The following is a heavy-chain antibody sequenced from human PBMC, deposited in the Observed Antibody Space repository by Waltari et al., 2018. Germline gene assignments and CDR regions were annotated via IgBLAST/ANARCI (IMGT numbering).Heavy chain of an antibody. CDR3: AGSSNFGIYGLDV. V-gene: IGHV4-4*07. CDR1: GGSISSYY. D-gene: IGHD3-3*01. J-gene: IGHJ6*02. Sequence: QVQLQESGPGLVKPSETLSLICNVSGGSISSYYWNWIRQPAGKGLEWIGRIYASGRTSYNPSLESRISMSVDTSKNHFSLKLSSVTAADTGVYYCAGSSNFGIYGLDVWGQVTTVVVSS. CDR2: IYASGRT.